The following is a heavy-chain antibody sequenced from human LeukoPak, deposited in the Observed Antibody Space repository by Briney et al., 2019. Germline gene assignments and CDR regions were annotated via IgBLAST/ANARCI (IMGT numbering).Heavy chain of an antibody. CDR1: GFTFSDYA. CDR3: ITPLPYSAQ. V-gene: IGHV3-15*01. J-gene: IGHJ4*02. Sequence: GGSLRLSCAASGFTFSDYAMSWVRQAPGKGLEWVGRIKPKTDGETTEYAAPVKDRFSISRDDSKSMMYLQMNSLKTEDTAVYYCITPLPYSAQGGQGTLVTVSS. D-gene: IGHD2-21*01. CDR2: IKPKTDGETT.